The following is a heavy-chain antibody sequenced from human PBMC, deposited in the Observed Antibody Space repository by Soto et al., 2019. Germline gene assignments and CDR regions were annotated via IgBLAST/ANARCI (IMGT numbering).Heavy chain of an antibody. CDR2: ISYDGSNK. V-gene: IGHV3-30*03. CDR3: AIGGGKPNYYGMDV. D-gene: IGHD3-10*01. J-gene: IGHJ6*02. CDR1: GFTFSSYG. Sequence: QVQLVESGGGVVQPGRSLRLSCAASGFTFSSYGMHWVRQAPGKGLEWVAVISYDGSNKYYADSVKGRFTISRDNSKNKLYLQMNSLRAEDTAVYYCAIGGGKPNYYGMDVWGQGTTVTVSS.